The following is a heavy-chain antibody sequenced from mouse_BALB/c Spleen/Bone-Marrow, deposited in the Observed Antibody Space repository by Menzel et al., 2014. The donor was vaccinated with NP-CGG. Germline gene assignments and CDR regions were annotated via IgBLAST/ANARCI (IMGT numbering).Heavy chain of an antibody. CDR2: IWGDGNT. CDR3: ARAPGYDLYYAMDY. V-gene: IGHV2-6-7*01. Sequence: VMLVESGPGLVAPSQSLSITCTVSGFSLTGYGINWVRQPPGKGLEWLGMIWGDGNTDYNSALKSRLSISKDNSESQVFLKMSSLQTDDTARYYCARAPGYDLYYAMDYWGQGTSVTVSS. CDR1: GFSLTGYG. D-gene: IGHD1-2*01. J-gene: IGHJ4*01.